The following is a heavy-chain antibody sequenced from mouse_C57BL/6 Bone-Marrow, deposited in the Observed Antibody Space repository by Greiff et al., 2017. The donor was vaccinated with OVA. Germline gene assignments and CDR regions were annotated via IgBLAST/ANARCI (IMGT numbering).Heavy chain of an antibody. CDR3: TRGYYVDY. J-gene: IGHJ2*01. Sequence: VKLMESGAELARPGASVKMSCKASGYTFTSYTIHWVKQRPGQGLEWIGYIDPTNDYTNYNQKFKGKATLTADKSSSTAYMQLSSLTSEDAAVYYSTRGYYVDYWGQGTTLTVSA. V-gene: IGHV1-4*01. CDR2: IDPTNDYT. CDR1: GYTFTSYT.